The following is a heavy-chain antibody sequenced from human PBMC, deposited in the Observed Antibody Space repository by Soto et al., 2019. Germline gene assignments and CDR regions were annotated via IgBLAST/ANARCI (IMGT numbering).Heavy chain of an antibody. V-gene: IGHV4-59*01. CDR1: GGSISSYY. D-gene: IGHD3-10*01. CDR2: IYYSGST. Sequence: PSETLSLTCTVSGGSISSYYWSWIRQPPGKGLEWIGYIYYSGSTNYNPSLKSRVTISVDTSKNQFSLKLSSVTAADTAMYYCARARLSRSWWFDPWGQGTLVTVSS. CDR3: ARARLSRSWWFDP. J-gene: IGHJ5*02.